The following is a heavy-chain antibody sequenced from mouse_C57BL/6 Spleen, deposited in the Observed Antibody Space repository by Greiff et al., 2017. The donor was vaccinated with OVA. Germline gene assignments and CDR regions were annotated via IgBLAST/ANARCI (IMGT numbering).Heavy chain of an antibody. CDR1: GYSITSGYY. CDR2: ISYDGSN. V-gene: IGHV3-6*01. Sequence: EVQLVESGPGLVKPSQSLSLTCSVTGYSITSGYYWNWIRQFPGNKLEWMGYISYDGSNNYNPSLKNRISITRDTSKNQFFLKLNSVTTEDTATYYCALYYYGSSPFAYWGQGTLVTVSA. CDR3: ALYYYGSSPFAY. J-gene: IGHJ3*01. D-gene: IGHD1-1*01.